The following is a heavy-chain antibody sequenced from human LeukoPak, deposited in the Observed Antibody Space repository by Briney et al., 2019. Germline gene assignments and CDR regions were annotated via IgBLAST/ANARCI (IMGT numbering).Heavy chain of an antibody. Sequence: PGGSLRLSCAASGVTFSSYAMSWVRQAPGKGLEWVAGIRDSGETTYYADSVKGRFTISRENSKKTLYLLMHSLRVEDTAVYYCARAPLPIAVSAAYNWFDPWGQGAQVTVSS. CDR3: ARAPLPIAVSAAYNWFDP. CDR1: GVTFSSYA. V-gene: IGHV3-23*01. J-gene: IGHJ5*02. D-gene: IGHD6-19*01. CDR2: IRDSGETT.